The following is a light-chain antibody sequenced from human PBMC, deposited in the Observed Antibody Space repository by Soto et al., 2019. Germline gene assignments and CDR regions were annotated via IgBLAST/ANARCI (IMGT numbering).Light chain of an antibody. CDR3: QQYGDSPT. CDR1: QSVSSN. J-gene: IGKJ1*01. V-gene: IGKV3-15*01. Sequence: EIVMTQSPATLSVSPGERATLSCRASQSVSSNLAWYQQKPGQAPRLLIYGASTRATGIPARFSGSGSGTDFTLTISRLEPEDFAFYYCQQYGDSPTFGQGTKVDIK. CDR2: GAS.